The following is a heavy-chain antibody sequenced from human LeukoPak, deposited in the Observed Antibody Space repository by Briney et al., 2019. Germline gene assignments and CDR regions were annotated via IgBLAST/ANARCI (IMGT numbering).Heavy chain of an antibody. CDR2: ISGSGGST. D-gene: IGHD3-3*01. J-gene: IGHJ3*02. CDR3: AKSYDFWSGYYTGWGPDAFDI. CDR1: GFTFSSYA. Sequence: GGSLRLSCAASGFTFSSYAMSWVRQAPGKGLEWVSAISGSGGSTYYADSVKGRFTIARDNSKNTLYLQMNSLRAEDTAVYYCAKSYDFWSGYYTGWGPDAFDIWGQGTMVTVSS. V-gene: IGHV3-23*01.